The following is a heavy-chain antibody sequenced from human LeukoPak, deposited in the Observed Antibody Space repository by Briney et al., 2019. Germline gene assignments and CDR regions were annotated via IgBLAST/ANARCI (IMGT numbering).Heavy chain of an antibody. CDR2: IKRKTDDGTT. CDR3: ATDLLDY. J-gene: IGHJ4*02. Sequence: GGSLRLSCAASGFTFSNAWMSWVCQAPGKGLEWVGRIKRKTDDGTTEYAAPVKGRFTISRDDSKTTLYLQMNSLKTEDTALYYCATDLLDYWGQGTLVTVSS. CDR1: GFTFSNAW. V-gene: IGHV3-15*01.